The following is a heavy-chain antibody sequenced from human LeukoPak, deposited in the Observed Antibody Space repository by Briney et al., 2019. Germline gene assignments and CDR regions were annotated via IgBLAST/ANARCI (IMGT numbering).Heavy chain of an antibody. CDR2: INHSGST. J-gene: IGHJ4*02. V-gene: IGHV4-34*01. CDR3: ARVKGSYRPTFDY. D-gene: IGHD3-16*02. CDR1: GGSFSGYY. Sequence: PSETLSLTCAVYGGSFSGYYWSWIRQPPGKGLEWIGEINHSGSTNYNPSLKSRVTISVDTSKNQFSLKLSSVTAADTAVYYCARVKGSYRPTFDYWGQGTLVTVSS.